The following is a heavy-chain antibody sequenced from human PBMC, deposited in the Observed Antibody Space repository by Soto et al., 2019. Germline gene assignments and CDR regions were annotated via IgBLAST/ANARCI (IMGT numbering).Heavy chain of an antibody. J-gene: IGHJ4*02. D-gene: IGHD3-10*01. Sequence: QITLKESGPTLVKPTQTLTLTCTFSGFSLDTIGAAVGWIRQPPGKGLEWLSVIYWDDDKRSSPSLRSRLTITKDTSKNQVVLRMTNMDPADTSTYYCAHRDRASGGLFDYWGQGTLVTVSS. V-gene: IGHV2-5*02. CDR3: AHRDRASGGLFDY. CDR1: GFSLDTIGAA. CDR2: IYWDDDK.